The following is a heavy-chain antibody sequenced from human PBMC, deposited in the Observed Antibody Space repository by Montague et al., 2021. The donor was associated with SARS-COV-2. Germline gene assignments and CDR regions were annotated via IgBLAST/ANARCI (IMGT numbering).Heavy chain of an antibody. D-gene: IGHD2-21*02. J-gene: IGHJ4*02. V-gene: IGHV4-38-2*02. CDR1: GYFIGTGHY. CDR3: ARGRVTRAGFDY. Sequence: SETLSLTCSVSGYFIGTGHYWGWIRQSPGKGLEWIGSNYLHGNAYYNPSLNSRVTISLDKSNNQFSLRMTSVTTSDTAVYYCARGRVTRAGFDYWGQGIRVTVSS. CDR2: NYLHGNA.